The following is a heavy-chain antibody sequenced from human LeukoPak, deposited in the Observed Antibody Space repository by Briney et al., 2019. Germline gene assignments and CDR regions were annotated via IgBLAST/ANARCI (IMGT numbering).Heavy chain of an antibody. CDR2: IYHSGST. Sequence: PSETLSLTCAVSGGPISSSNWWSWVRQPPGKGLEWIGEIYHSGSTNYNPSLKSRVTISVDKSKNQFSLKLSSVTAADTAVYYCARSYYYDSSGYYDAFDIWGQGTMVTVSS. V-gene: IGHV4-4*02. D-gene: IGHD3-22*01. J-gene: IGHJ3*02. CDR3: ARSYYYDSSGYYDAFDI. CDR1: GGPISSSNW.